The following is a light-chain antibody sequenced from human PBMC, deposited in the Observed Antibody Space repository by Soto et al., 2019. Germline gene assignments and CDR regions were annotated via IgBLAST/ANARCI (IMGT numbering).Light chain of an antibody. CDR3: QQFNSYPIT. Sequence: AIQLTQSPSSLSASVGDRVTITCRASQDIRGALAWYQQKPGKAPKMLIYDVSTLESGVPSRFSGSSSGTEFTLTISSLQPEDFATYYCQQFNSYPITFGQGTRLEIK. CDR2: DVS. V-gene: IGKV1-13*02. CDR1: QDIRGA. J-gene: IGKJ5*01.